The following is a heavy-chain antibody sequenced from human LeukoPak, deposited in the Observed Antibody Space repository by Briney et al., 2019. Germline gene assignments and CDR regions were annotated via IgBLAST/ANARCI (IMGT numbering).Heavy chain of an antibody. CDR1: GFTFSSYA. D-gene: IGHD4-23*01. V-gene: IGHV3-30-3*01. CDR2: ISYDGSNK. J-gene: IGHJ4*02. Sequence: SGGSLRLSCAASGFTFSSYAMHWVRQAPGKGLEWVAVISYDGSNKYYADSVKGRFTISRDNSKNTLYLQMNSLRAEDTAVYYCARDGFYGANSGEGYFDYWGQGTLVTVSS. CDR3: ARDGFYGANSGEGYFDY.